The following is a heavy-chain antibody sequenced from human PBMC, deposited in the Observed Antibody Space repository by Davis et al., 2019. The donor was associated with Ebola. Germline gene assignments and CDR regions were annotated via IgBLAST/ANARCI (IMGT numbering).Heavy chain of an antibody. CDR1: GFTFSSYG. V-gene: IGHV3-30*19. Sequence: PGGSLRLSCAASGFTFSSYGMHWVRQAPGKGLEWVAVIWYDGSNKYYADSVKGRFTISRDNSKNTLYLQMNSLRAEDTAVYYCARGRHSSGWYGVDYWGQGTLVTVSS. CDR3: ARGRHSSGWYGVDY. CDR2: IWYDGSNK. D-gene: IGHD6-19*01. J-gene: IGHJ4*02.